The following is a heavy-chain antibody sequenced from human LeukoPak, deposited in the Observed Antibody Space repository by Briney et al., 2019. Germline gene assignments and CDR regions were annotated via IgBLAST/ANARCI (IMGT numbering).Heavy chain of an antibody. V-gene: IGHV4-39*01. J-gene: IGHJ4*02. CDR2: ICYSGST. D-gene: IGHD3-16*01. Sequence: SETLSLTCTVSGGSISSSGICWGWIRQPPGTELDWIGSICYSGSTYYSPSLKSRVSISVDTSTNQFSLKLSSVTAADTAVYYCARRGARGKFDYWGQGTLVTASS. CDR1: GGSISSSGIC. CDR3: ARRGARGKFDY.